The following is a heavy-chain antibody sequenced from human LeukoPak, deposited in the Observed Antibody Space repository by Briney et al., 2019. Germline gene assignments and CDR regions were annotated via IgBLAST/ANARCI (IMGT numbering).Heavy chain of an antibody. D-gene: IGHD3-22*01. CDR3: ASHYYDSSGYYYDQKYFQH. CDR1: GCTFTGYY. Sequence: GASVKVSCKASGCTFTGYYMHWVRQAPGQGLEWMGRINPNSGGTNYAQKFQGRVTMTRDTSISTAYMELSRLRSDDTAVYYCASHYYDSSGYYYDQKYFQHWGQGTLVTVSS. CDR2: INPNSGGT. V-gene: IGHV1-2*06. J-gene: IGHJ1*01.